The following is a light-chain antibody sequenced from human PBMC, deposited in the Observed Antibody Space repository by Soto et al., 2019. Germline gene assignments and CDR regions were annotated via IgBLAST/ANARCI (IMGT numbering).Light chain of an antibody. V-gene: IGKV4-1*01. CDR3: QQYYSTPWS. J-gene: IGKJ1*01. CDR2: WAS. CDR1: QSVLYCSNNKNY. Sequence: DIVMTQSPDSLAVSLGERATINRKSSQSVLYCSNNKNYLAWYQQKPGQPPKLLIYWASTRESGVPDRFSGSGSGTDFTLTISSLQAEDMAVYYCQQYYSTPWSFGQGTKVEIK.